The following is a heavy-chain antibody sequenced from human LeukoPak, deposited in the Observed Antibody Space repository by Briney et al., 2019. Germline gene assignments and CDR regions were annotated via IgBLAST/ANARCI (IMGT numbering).Heavy chain of an antibody. Sequence: ISSVTTIYYPHSVKARFTISRDNAKNSLYLQINSLRAEDTAVYYCAGSSSSWYVASHGMDVWGQGTTVTVSS. V-gene: IGHV3-11*01. J-gene: IGHJ6*02. CDR2: ISSVTTI. CDR3: AGSSSSWYVASHGMDV. D-gene: IGHD6-13*01.